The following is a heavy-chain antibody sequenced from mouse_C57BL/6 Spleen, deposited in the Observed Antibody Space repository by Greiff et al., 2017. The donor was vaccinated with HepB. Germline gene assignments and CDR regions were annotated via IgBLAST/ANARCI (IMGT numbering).Heavy chain of an antibody. V-gene: IGHV1-64*01. J-gene: IGHJ3*01. D-gene: IGHD1-1*01. CDR3: ARGHCGNCGIAY. CDR2: IHPNSGST. Sequence: QVQLKQPGAELVKPGASVKLSCKASGYTFTSYWMHWVKQRPGQGLEWIGKIHPNSGSTNYNEKFKSKATLTVDKSSSTAYMQLSSLTSEDSAVYYCARGHCGNCGIAYWGQGTLVTVSA. CDR1: GYTFTSYW.